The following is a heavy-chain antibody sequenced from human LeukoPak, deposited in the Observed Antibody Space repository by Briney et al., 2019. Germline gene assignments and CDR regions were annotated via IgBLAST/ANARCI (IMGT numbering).Heavy chain of an antibody. J-gene: IGHJ1*01. CDR2: IYHSGST. Sequence: SETLSLTCTVSGGSISTYYWNWIRQPPGTGLEWIGYIYHSGSTNYNPSLQSRVTISVDTSKNQFSLNLNSVTAADTAVCYCARGGAARLHFQNWGQGTLVTVSS. CDR3: ARGGAARLHFQN. D-gene: IGHD6-6*01. CDR1: GGSISTYY. V-gene: IGHV4-59*01.